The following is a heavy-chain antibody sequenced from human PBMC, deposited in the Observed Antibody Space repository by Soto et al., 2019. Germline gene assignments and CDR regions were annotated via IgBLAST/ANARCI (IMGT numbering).Heavy chain of an antibody. CDR3: XXXXXXXXXXXXXYGMDV. V-gene: IGHV3-72*01. CDR1: GLTFSDHY. Sequence: EVQLVESGGGLVQPGGSLRLSCAASGLTFSDHYMDWVRQAPGKGLEWVXXXXNKVNSYSTEYAASVIGRFIISRDDSXXXXXXXXXXXXXXXXXXXXXXXXXXXXXXXXXXYGMDVWGQGTTVTVSS. J-gene: IGHJ6*02. CDR2: XXNKVNSYST.